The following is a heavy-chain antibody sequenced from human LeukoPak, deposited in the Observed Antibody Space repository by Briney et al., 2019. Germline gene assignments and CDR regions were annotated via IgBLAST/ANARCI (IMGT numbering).Heavy chain of an antibody. V-gene: IGHV3-23*01. CDR1: GLIFRDYA. D-gene: IGHD3-10*01. Sequence: GGSLRLSCAASGLIFRDYAMSWVRQAPGKGLEWVSGISDSGDNTYYADSVKGRFTVSRDNSKNTLYLQMNSLRAEDTAVYHCAKSPFQVRGGEGYGMDVWGQGTTVSVSS. CDR2: ISDSGDNT. J-gene: IGHJ6*02. CDR3: AKSPFQVRGGEGYGMDV.